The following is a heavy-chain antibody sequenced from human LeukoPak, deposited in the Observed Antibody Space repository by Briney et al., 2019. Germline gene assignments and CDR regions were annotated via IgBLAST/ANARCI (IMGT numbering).Heavy chain of an antibody. V-gene: IGHV3-23*01. CDR1: GFTFDTHA. Sequence: EGSLRLSCAASGFTFDTHAMSWVRQAPGKGLEWISTMSGHGHNVYYADSVKGRFTISRDNSKNTLYLQMNSLRAEDTAVYYCARVGYGLGDYGYFDYWGQGTLATVSS. D-gene: IGHD5-18*01. CDR3: ARVGYGLGDYGYFDY. J-gene: IGHJ4*02. CDR2: MSGHGHNV.